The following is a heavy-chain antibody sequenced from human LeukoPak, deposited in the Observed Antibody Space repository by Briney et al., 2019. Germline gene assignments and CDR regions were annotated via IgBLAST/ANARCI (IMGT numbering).Heavy chain of an antibody. D-gene: IGHD2-2*01. J-gene: IGHJ3*02. V-gene: IGHV1-18*01. Sequence: ASVKVSCKASGYTFTSYGISWVRQAPGQGLEWMGWISAYNGNTNYAQKLQGRVTMTIDTSTSTAYMELRSLRSDDTAVYYCARDFLTLVVPLDAFDIWGQGTMVTVSS. CDR1: GYTFTSYG. CDR2: ISAYNGNT. CDR3: ARDFLTLVVPLDAFDI.